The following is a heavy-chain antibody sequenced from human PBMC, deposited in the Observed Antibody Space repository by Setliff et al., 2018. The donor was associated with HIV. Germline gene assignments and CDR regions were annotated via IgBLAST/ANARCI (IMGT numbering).Heavy chain of an antibody. J-gene: IGHJ3*02. Sequence: SETLSLTCTVSGGSFTTYYWSWLRQPPGKELEWIGYFYTSGSTNYNPSLKSRVTISIDTSKNQFSLKLNAVTAADTAIYYCARGGPSRLSVNRGVVGTPHAFDIWGQGTEVTVSS. CDR1: GGSFTTYY. V-gene: IGHV4-4*09. D-gene: IGHD3-10*01. CDR2: FYTSGST. CDR3: ARGGPSRLSVNRGVVGTPHAFDI.